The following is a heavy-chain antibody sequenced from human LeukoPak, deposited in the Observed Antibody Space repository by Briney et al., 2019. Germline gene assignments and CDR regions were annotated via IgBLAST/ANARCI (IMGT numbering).Heavy chain of an antibody. D-gene: IGHD3-22*01. CDR1: GYTFTSYG. V-gene: IGHV1-18*01. CDR2: ISAYNGNT. CDR3: ARDNIGYYYDSSGYYRYFDY. J-gene: IGHJ4*02. Sequence: ASVKVSCKASGYTFTSYGISWVRQAPGQGLEWMGWISAYNGNTNYAQKLQGRVTMTTDTSTSTAYMELRSLRSDDTAVYYCARDNIGYYYDSSGYYRYFDYWGQGTLVTVSS.